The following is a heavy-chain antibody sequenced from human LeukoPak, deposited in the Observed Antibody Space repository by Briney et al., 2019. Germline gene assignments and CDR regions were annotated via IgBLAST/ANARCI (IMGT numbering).Heavy chain of an antibody. D-gene: IGHD4-17*01. CDR2: INPNSGGT. CDR1: GYTFTGYY. CDR3: AADPPTTVTTQGVYYYYYYMDV. J-gene: IGHJ6*03. V-gene: IGHV1-2*02. Sequence: ASVKVSCKASGYTFTGYYMHWVRQAPGQGLEWMGWINPNSGGTNYAQKFQGRVTMTRDTSISTAYMELSRLRSEDTAVYYCAADPPTTVTTQGVYYYYYYMDVWGKGTTVTVSS.